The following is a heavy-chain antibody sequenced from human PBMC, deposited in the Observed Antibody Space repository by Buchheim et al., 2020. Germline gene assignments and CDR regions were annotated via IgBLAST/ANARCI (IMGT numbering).Heavy chain of an antibody. CDR2: IYYSGST. V-gene: IGHV4-59*01. D-gene: IGHD2-2*01. CDR3: ARDGTGYCSSTSCYFDL. Sequence: QVQLQESGPGLVKPSETLSLTCTVSGGSISPYHWSWIRQPPGKGLEWIGYIYYSGSTNYNPSLKSRVTISVDPSKNQFSLKLSSVTAADTAVYYCARDGTGYCSSTSCYFDLWGRGTL. J-gene: IGHJ2*01. CDR1: GGSISPYH.